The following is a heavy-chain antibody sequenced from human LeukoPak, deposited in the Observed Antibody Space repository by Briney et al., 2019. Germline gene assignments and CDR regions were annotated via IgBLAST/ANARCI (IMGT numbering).Heavy chain of an antibody. Sequence: SETLSLTCTVSGGSISSGGYYWSWIRQHPGKGLEWIGYIYYSGSTYYNPSLKSRVTISVDTSKNQFSLKLSSVTAADTAVYYCARDTHYCGGDCSLFDYWGQGTLVTVSS. CDR2: IYYSGST. J-gene: IGHJ4*02. CDR1: GGSISSGGYY. D-gene: IGHD2-21*02. CDR3: ARDTHYCGGDCSLFDY. V-gene: IGHV4-31*03.